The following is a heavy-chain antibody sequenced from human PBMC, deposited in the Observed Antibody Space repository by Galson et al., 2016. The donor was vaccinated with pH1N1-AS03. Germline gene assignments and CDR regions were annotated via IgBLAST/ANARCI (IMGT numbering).Heavy chain of an antibody. V-gene: IGHV3-21*06. D-gene: IGHD2-15*01. J-gene: IGHJ5*02. CDR1: GFSFSTYS. Sequence: SLRLSCAASGFSFSTYSMNWVRQAPGKGLEWVSSIAGSGTYIYYADSVKGRFTISRDNAKNSLYLQMSSLRAEDTAVYYCVRDEGNCGGGSRSSDNWFDLWGQGTLVTVSS. CDR2: IAGSGTYI. CDR3: VRDEGNCGGGSRSSDNWFDL.